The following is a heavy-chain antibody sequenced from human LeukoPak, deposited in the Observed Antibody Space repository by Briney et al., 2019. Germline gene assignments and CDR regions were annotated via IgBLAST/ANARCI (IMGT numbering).Heavy chain of an antibody. V-gene: IGHV4-61*09. J-gene: IGHJ4*02. Sequence: SETLSLTCTVSGGSISSGSYYWSWIRQPGGKGLEWIGHIYTSGSTNYNPSRKSRVTISVKTSENQLFLKLSSVTAADTAVYYCARSYYGSGSYQGYWGQGTLVTVSS. D-gene: IGHD3-10*01. CDR3: ARSYYGSGSYQGY. CDR1: GGSISSGSYY. CDR2: IYTSGST.